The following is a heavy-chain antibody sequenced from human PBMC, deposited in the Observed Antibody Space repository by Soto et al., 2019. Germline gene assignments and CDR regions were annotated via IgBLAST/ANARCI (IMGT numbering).Heavy chain of an antibody. Sequence: GGSLRFSCAASGFTFDDYTMHWVRQAPGKGLEWVSLISWDGGSTYYADSVKGRFTISRDNSKNSLYLQMNSLRTEDTALYYCAKDIMREVRGPYYYYYGMDVWGQGTTVTVSS. D-gene: IGHD3-16*01. CDR1: GFTFDDYT. J-gene: IGHJ6*02. V-gene: IGHV3-43*01. CDR2: ISWDGGST. CDR3: AKDIMREVRGPYYYYYGMDV.